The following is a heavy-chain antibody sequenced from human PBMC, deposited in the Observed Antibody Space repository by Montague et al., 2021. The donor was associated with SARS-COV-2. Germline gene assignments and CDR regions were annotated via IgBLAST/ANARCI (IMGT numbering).Heavy chain of an antibody. Sequence: SETLSLTCTVSGGSISSYFWSWFRQSPGKGLVWIGYFYHSGGTKYNPSLASRVTISGDTSKNQFSLKLSSVTTADTAVYYCARSGAVPMDWGQGTLVTVSS. CDR1: GGSISSYF. J-gene: IGHJ4*02. D-gene: IGHD3-10*01. CDR2: FYHSGGT. V-gene: IGHV4-59*13. CDR3: ARSGAVPMD.